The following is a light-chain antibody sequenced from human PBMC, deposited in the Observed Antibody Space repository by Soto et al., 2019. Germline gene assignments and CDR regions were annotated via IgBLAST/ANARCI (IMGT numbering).Light chain of an antibody. CDR3: SSCTSSSTYV. CDR2: EVS. J-gene: IGLJ1*01. V-gene: IGLV2-14*01. CDR1: SSDVGDYNY. Sequence: QSVLTQPASVSGSPGQSITISCTGTSSDVGDYNYVSWYQQVPGKTPKVMIYEVSNRPSGVSNRFSGSKSGITASLTISGLQAEDEADYYCSSCTSSSTYVFGTGTKVTVL.